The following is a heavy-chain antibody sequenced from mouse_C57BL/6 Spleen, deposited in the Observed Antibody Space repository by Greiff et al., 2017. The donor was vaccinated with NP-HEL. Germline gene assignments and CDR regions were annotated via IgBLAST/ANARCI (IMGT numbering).Heavy chain of an antibody. J-gene: IGHJ4*01. V-gene: IGHV1-82*01. CDR2: IYPGDGDT. CDR1: GYAFSSSW. CDR3: ARNRGGAMDY. Sequence: QVQLQQSGPELVKPGASVKISCKASGYAFSSSWMNWVKQRPGKGLEWIGRIYPGDGDTNYNGKFKGKATLTADKSSSTAYMQLSSLTSEDSAVYFCARNRGGAMDYWGQGTSVTVSS.